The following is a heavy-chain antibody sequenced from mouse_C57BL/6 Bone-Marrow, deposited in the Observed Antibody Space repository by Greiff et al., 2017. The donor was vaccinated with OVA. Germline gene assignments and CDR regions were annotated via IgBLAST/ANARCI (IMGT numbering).Heavy chain of an antibody. CDR3: ARPYYSNYEGFAY. J-gene: IGHJ3*01. D-gene: IGHD2-5*01. Sequence: QVQLQQSGAELVRPGTSVKVSCKASGYAFTNYLIEWVKQRPGQGLEWIGVINPGSGGTNYNEKFKGKATLTADKSSSTAYMQLSSLTSEDSAVYVCARPYYSNYEGFAYWGQGTLVTVSA. V-gene: IGHV1-54*01. CDR2: INPGSGGT. CDR1: GYAFTNYL.